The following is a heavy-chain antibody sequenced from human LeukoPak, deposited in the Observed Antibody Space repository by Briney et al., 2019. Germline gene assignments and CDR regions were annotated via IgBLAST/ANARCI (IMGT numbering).Heavy chain of an antibody. CDR3: AREPLLGYCSGGSCYSIFSEESGFDY. CDR1: GDSVSSNSAA. J-gene: IGHJ4*02. V-gene: IGHV6-1*01. D-gene: IGHD2-15*01. Sequence: SQTLSLTCAISGDSVSSNSAAWNWIRQSPSRGLEWLGRTYYRSKWYNDYAVSVKSRITINPDTSKNQFSLQLNSVTPEDTAVYYCAREPLLGYCSGGSCYSIFSEESGFDYWSQGTLVTVSS. CDR2: TYYRSKWYN.